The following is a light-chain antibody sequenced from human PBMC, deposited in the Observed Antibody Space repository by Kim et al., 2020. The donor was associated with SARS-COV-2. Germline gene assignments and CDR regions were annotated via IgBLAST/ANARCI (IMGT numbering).Light chain of an antibody. CDR1: SGSVSTNYY. J-gene: IGLJ3*02. CDR3: VLYVGSGISM. CDR2: STN. Sequence: QTVVTQEPSFSVSPGGTVTLTCGLSSGSVSTNYYPSWYQQTPGQAPRTLIYSTNTRSSGVPDRFSGSMLGNKVALTITGAQADDESDYYCVLYVGSGISMFGGGTQLTVL. V-gene: IGLV8-61*01.